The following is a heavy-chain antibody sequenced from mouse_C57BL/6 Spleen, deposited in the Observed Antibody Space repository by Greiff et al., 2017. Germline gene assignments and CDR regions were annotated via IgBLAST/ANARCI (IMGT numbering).Heavy chain of an antibody. J-gene: IGHJ2*01. CDR1: GYTFTDYN. CDR2: INPNNGGT. Sequence: EVKLQESGPELVKPGASVKMSCKASGYTFTDYNMHWVKQSHGKSLEWIGYINPNNGGTSYNQKFKGKATLTVNKSSSTAYMELRSLTSEDSAVYYCARTLYYDYDVDWGQGTTRTVSS. D-gene: IGHD2-4*01. CDR3: ARTLYYDYDVD. V-gene: IGHV1-22*01.